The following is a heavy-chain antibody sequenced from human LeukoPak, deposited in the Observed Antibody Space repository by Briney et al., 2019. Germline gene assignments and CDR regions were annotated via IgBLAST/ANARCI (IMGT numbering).Heavy chain of an antibody. CDR1: GFTFSSYS. D-gene: IGHD2-15*01. Sequence: LGGSLRLSCASSGFTFSSYSMNWVRQAPGKGLNWVAFIRYDGNNKYYADSVKGRFTISRDNSKNTLYLQMNSLRAEDTAVYYCAKVRYCRGVNCYHDDNWGQGNLVNVSS. CDR3: AKVRYCRGVNCYHDDN. CDR2: IRYDGNNK. V-gene: IGHV3-30*02. J-gene: IGHJ4*02.